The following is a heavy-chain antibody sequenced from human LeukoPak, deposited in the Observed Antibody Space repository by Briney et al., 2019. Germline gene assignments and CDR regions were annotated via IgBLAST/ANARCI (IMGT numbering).Heavy chain of an antibody. Sequence: SETLSLTCTVSGGSISSGDYYWSWIRQPPGKGLEWIGYIYYSGSIYYNPSLKSRVTISVDTSKNQFSLKLSSVTAADTAVYYCARAGYYGSGSYPFDYWGQGTLVTVSS. CDR3: ARAGYYGSGSYPFDY. D-gene: IGHD3-10*01. CDR1: GGSISSGDYY. CDR2: IYYSGSI. V-gene: IGHV4-30-4*01. J-gene: IGHJ4*02.